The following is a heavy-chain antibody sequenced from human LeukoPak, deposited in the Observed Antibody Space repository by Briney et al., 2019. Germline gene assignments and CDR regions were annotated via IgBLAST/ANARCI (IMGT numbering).Heavy chain of an antibody. CDR3: ARCTTRAAAGTVPAFDI. CDR1: GYSFTSYW. CDR2: IYPGDSDT. V-gene: IGHV5-51*01. Sequence: GESLKISCKGSGYSFTSYWIGWVRQMPGKGLEWMGIIYPGDSDTRYSPSFQGQVTISADKSISTAYLQWSSLKASDTAMYYCARCTTRAAAGTVPAFDIWGQGTRVIVSA. D-gene: IGHD6-13*01. J-gene: IGHJ3*02.